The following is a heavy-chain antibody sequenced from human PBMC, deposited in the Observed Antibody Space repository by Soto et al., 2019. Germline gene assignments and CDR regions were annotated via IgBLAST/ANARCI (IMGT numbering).Heavy chain of an antibody. CDR3: ARDAEDGWTFLGSEGFDC. CDR1: GFTFSSYA. CDR2: LSYAGSKK. J-gene: IGHJ4*02. D-gene: IGHD3-10*01. V-gene: IGHV3-30*14. Sequence: QVQLVESGGGVVQPGRSLRLSCAASGFTFSSYAMHWVRQAPGKGLGWVGVLSYAGSKKYYADSVKGRFTISRDNSKNTLYLQMNSLRAEDTAVYYCARDAEDGWTFLGSEGFDCWGQGTLVTVAS.